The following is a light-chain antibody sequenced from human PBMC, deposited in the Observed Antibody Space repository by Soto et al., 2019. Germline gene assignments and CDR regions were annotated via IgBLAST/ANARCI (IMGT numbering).Light chain of an antibody. CDR3: QQASSFPPT. V-gene: IGKV1-8*01. CDR2: AAS. J-gene: IGKJ5*01. CDR1: QGISSY. Sequence: AIRRTQSPSSLSAPTGDRVTITCRASQGISSYLAWYQQKAGKAPKLLIYAASTLQSGVPSRFSGSGSGTEFTLTISSLQPEDFATYYCQQASSFPPTFGQWTRVEIK.